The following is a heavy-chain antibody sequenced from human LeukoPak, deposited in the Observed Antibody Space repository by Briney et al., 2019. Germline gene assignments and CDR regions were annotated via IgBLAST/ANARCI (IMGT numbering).Heavy chain of an antibody. CDR3: TTDGRFWGKWNYYGMDV. CDR1: GFTFSNAW. J-gene: IGHJ6*02. V-gene: IGHV3-15*07. Sequence: SGGSLRLSCAASGFTFSNAWMNWVRQAPGKGLEWVGRIKSKTDGGTTDYAAPVKGRFTISSDDSKNTLYLQMNSLKTEDTAVYYCTTDGRFWGKWNYYGMDVWGQGTTVTVSS. CDR2: IKSKTDGGTT. D-gene: IGHD3-16*01.